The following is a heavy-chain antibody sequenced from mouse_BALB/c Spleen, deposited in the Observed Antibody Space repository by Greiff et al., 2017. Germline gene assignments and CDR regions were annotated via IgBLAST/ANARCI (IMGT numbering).Heavy chain of an antibody. CDR3: ARTGYGDDSYAMDY. CDR2: INPSTGYT. D-gene: IGHD2-2*01. Sequence: VQLQQSGAELAKPGASVKMSCKASGYTFTSYWMHWVKQRPGQGLEWIGYINPSTGYTEYNQKFKDKATLTADKSSSTAYMQLSSLTSEDSAVYYCARTGYGDDSYAMDYWGQGTSVTVSA. V-gene: IGHV1-7*01. J-gene: IGHJ4*01. CDR1: GYTFTSYW.